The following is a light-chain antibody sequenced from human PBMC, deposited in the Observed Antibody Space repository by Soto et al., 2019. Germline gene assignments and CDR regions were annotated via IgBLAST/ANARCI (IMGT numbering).Light chain of an antibody. CDR1: QSVSSN. V-gene: IGKV3-11*01. J-gene: IGKJ3*01. Sequence: EIVLTQSPATLSLSPGERATLSCRASQSVSSNLAWYQQKPGQAPRLLIYDAPNRATGIPARFSGSGSGTDFTLTISSLEPEDFAVYYCQQRSNWIFAFGPGTKVDIK. CDR2: DAP. CDR3: QQRSNWIFA.